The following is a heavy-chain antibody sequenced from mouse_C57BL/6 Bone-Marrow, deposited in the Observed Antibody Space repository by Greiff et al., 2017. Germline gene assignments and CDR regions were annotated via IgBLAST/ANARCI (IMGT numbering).Heavy chain of an antibody. Sequence: VQVVESGPELVKPGASVKISCKASGYAFSSSWMNWVKQRPGKGLEWIGRIYPGDGDTNYNGKFKGKATLTADKSSSTAYMQLSSLTSEDSAVYFCARDYGSSPEFDVWGTGTTVTVSS. D-gene: IGHD1-1*01. J-gene: IGHJ1*03. V-gene: IGHV1-82*01. CDR2: IYPGDGDT. CDR3: ARDYGSSPEFDV. CDR1: GYAFSSSW.